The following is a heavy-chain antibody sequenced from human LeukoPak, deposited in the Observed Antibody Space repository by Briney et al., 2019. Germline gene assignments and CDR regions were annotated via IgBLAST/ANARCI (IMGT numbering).Heavy chain of an antibody. CDR1: GYSISSGYY. D-gene: IGHD2-2*01. CDR3: ARWGKGILPAATIDY. Sequence: SETLSLTCAVSGYSISSGYYWGWIRPPPGKGLEGIGISYHSGSTSYNPSLKSRVTISVDTSKNQFSLKLSSVTAADTAVYYCARWGKGILPAATIDYWGQGTLVTVSS. CDR2: SYHSGST. J-gene: IGHJ4*02. V-gene: IGHV4-38-2*01.